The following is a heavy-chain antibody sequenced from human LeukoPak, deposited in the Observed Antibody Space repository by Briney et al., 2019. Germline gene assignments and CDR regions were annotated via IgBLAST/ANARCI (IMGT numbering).Heavy chain of an antibody. Sequence: ASVKVSCKASGYTFTSYDINWVRQATGQGLEWMGWMNPNSGNTNYAQKLQGRVTMTTDTSTSTAYMELRSLRSDDTAVYYCARGYYRAVAGAHYYYMDVWGKGTTVTISS. CDR2: MNPNSGNT. V-gene: IGHV1-8*01. D-gene: IGHD6-19*01. CDR3: ARGYYRAVAGAHYYYMDV. CDR1: GYTFTSYD. J-gene: IGHJ6*03.